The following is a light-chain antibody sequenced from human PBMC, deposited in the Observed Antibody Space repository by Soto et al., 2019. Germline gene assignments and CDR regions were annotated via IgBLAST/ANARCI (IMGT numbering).Light chain of an antibody. CDR3: QQYDKWPRT. J-gene: IGKJ1*01. CDR1: QSVSNNY. CDR2: GAS. Sequence: EIVLTQSPGTLSLSPGERATLSCRASQSVSNNYLAWYQQKPGQAPRLLIYGASNRATGIPDRFSGSGSGTEFTLTISNLQSEDFAVYHCQQYDKWPRTFGQGTKVDIK. V-gene: IGKV3-20*01.